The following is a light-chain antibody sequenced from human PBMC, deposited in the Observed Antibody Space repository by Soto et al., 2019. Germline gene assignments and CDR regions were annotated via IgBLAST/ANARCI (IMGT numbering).Light chain of an antibody. CDR3: ATWDDSLNGWV. CDR2: NNN. J-gene: IGLJ3*02. Sequence: QSVLTQPPSASGTPGQRVTISCSGSSSNIGSNTVNWYQQLPGTAPKLLIYNNNQRPPGVPDRFSGSKSGTSASLAISGLQSEDEADYYCATWDDSLNGWVFGGGTKLTVL. CDR1: SSNIGSNT. V-gene: IGLV1-44*01.